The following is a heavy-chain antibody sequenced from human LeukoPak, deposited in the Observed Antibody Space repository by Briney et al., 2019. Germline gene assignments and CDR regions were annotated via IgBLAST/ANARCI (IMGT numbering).Heavy chain of an antibody. CDR1: GYSISSGYY. V-gene: IGHV4-38-2*01. CDR3: ARVGDYYGSDY. J-gene: IGHJ4*02. Sequence: PSETLSLTCAVSGYSISSGYYWGWIRQPPGKGLEWIGSIYHSGSTYYNPSLKSRVTISVDTSKNQFSLKLSSVTAADTDVYYCARVGDYYGSDYWGQGTLVTVSS. D-gene: IGHD3-10*01. CDR2: IYHSGST.